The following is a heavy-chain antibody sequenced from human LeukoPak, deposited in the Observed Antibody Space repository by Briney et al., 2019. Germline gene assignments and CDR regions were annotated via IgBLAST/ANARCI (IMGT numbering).Heavy chain of an antibody. CDR3: ARGSMHVYHLYTDY. V-gene: IGHV3-7*01. J-gene: IGHJ4*02. Sequence: GGSLRLSCAASGFTYTNDWVSWFRQAPGQGVEGVASIKQDGSERYYVDSVKGRFTISRDNAKNSLFLQLSSLRVEDTAVYYCARGSMHVYHLYTDYWGQGTLVTVSS. CDR2: IKQDGSER. CDR1: GFTYTNDW. D-gene: IGHD3-16*01.